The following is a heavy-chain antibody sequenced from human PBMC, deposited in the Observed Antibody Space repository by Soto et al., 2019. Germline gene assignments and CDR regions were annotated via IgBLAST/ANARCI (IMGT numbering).Heavy chain of an antibody. V-gene: IGHV3-30-3*01. J-gene: IGHJ4*02. CDR2: ISYDGSNK. CDR1: GFTYSTYT. CDR3: ARDHSNRLRYFDY. D-gene: IGHD6-13*01. Sequence: GGSLRLSCAASGFTYSTYTMHRVRQAPGKGLEWVAVISYDGSNKYYADYVKGRFTISRDNSKNTLYLQMNSLRVDDSAVYYCARDHSNRLRYFDYWGQGTLVTVSS.